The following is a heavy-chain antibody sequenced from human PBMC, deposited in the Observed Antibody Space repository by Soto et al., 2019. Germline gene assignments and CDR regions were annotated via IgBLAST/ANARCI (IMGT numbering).Heavy chain of an antibody. J-gene: IGHJ3*02. CDR2: ILVDGRT. CDR3: AKATATGGGAFDI. Sequence: VGSLRLSCAASGFFCSSYDMSWVRQAPGKGLEWVSTILVDGRTFYVDSVKGRFTISRDSSQNTVYLQMNSLTVGDTALYYCAKATATGGGAFDICGQGTMVTVSS. D-gene: IGHD2-8*02. CDR1: GFFCSSYD. V-gene: IGHV3-23*01.